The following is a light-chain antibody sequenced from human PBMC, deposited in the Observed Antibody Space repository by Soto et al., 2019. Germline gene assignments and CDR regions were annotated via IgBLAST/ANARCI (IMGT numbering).Light chain of an antibody. V-gene: IGKV1-5*01. J-gene: IGKJ4*01. CDR3: QQGKSFPFT. Sequence: DIQMTQSPSTLSASVGDRVTIACRASQSISYRLAWYQQKSGKAPKLLIYDASSLESGVPSRFSGVGSGSEFTLTITDLQPDDFATYYCQQGKSFPFTFGGGTKVEFK. CDR1: QSISYR. CDR2: DAS.